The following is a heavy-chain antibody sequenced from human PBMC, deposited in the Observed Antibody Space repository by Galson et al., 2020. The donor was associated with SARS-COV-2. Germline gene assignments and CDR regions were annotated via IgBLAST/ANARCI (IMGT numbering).Heavy chain of an antibody. D-gene: IGHD6-13*01. CDR3: AHRRTGISWYVTAFDL. V-gene: IGHV2-5*02. Sequence: SGPTLVKLTETLTLTCSFSGFSLSSGGVGVGWIRQPPGKALEWLALIYWDDDKRYSPSLQGRLTITKDTSKSLVVLTMTNMDPVDTATYYCAHRRTGISWYVTAFDLWGPGTTVTVAS. CDR1: GFSLSSGGVG. CDR2: IYWDDDK. J-gene: IGHJ3*01.